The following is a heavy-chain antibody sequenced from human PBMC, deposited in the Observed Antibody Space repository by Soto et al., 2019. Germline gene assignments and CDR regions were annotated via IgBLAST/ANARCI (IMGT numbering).Heavy chain of an antibody. V-gene: IGHV3-23*01. CDR3: AKDLRGPEAGTWYFDL. CDR1: GLTFSSYA. J-gene: IGHJ2*01. Sequence: EVQLLESGGDLVQPGGSLRLSCAASGLTFSSYAMSWVRQAPGKGLEWVSAVRATSGTTYYAGSVKGRFTISRDNSKNTLYLQMHSLRADDTAIYYCAKDLRGPEAGTWYFDLWGRGTLVTVSS. D-gene: IGHD6-13*01. CDR2: VRATSGTT.